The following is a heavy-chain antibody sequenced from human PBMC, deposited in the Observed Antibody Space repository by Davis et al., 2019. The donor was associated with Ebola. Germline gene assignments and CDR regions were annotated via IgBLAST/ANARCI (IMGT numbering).Heavy chain of an antibody. J-gene: IGHJ3*02. CDR1: EYTFFGYY. CDR2: INLHGGGT. CDR3: ARVTAARAGYNAFDI. V-gene: IGHV1-2*02. D-gene: IGHD6-6*01. Sequence: ASVKVSFKASEYTFFGYYIHWLRPPPGQGLEWTGWINLHGGGTKYAQRFQDRVNLTRDMSISTAYMDLSSLKSDDTAVYYCARVTAARAGYNAFDIWGQGTMVTVSS.